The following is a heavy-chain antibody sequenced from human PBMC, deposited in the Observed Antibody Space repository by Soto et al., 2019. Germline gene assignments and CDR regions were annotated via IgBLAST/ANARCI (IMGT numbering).Heavy chain of an antibody. CDR1: GGSISSGDYY. CDR3: GRRTDGYTFYDY. CDR2: IYSSGST. Sequence: SETLSLTCTVSGGSISSGDYYWSWLRQPPGKGLEWIGYIYSSGSTYYNPSLKSRVTISVDTSKNPFSLKLSSVTAADTAVYLLGRRTDGYTFYDYWGQ. D-gene: IGHD5-12*01. V-gene: IGHV4-30-4*01. J-gene: IGHJ4*01.